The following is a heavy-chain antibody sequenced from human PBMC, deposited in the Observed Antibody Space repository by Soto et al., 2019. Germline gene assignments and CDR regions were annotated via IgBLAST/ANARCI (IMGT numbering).Heavy chain of an antibody. CDR3: ARDTSQLMIVVVMAPGGMDV. V-gene: IGHV3-33*01. CDR2: IWYDGSNK. J-gene: IGHJ6*02. CDR1: GFTFSSYG. Sequence: QVQLVESGGGVVQPGRSLRLSCAASGFTFSSYGMHWVRQAPGKGLEWVAVIWYDGSNKYYADSVKGRFTISRDNSKNTLYLQMNSLRAEDTAVYYCARDTSQLMIVVVMAPGGMDVWGQGTTVTVSS. D-gene: IGHD3-22*01.